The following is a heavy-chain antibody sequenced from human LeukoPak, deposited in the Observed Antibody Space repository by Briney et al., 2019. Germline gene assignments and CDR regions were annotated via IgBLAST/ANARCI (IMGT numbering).Heavy chain of an antibody. D-gene: IGHD3-16*02. Sequence: ASVKVSCKASGYTFTSYGISWVRQAPGQGLEWMGWISAYNGNTNYAQKLQGRFTMATDTSTSTAYMELRSLRSDDTAVYYCARTPNLGGVIVIHLLFDYWGQGTLVTVSS. J-gene: IGHJ4*02. CDR3: ARTPNLGGVIVIHLLFDY. CDR1: GYTFTSYG. V-gene: IGHV1-18*01. CDR2: ISAYNGNT.